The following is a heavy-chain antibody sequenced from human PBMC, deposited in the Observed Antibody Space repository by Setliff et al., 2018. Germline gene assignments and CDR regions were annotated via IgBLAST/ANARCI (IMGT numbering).Heavy chain of an antibody. D-gene: IGHD6-19*01. J-gene: IGHJ4*02. CDR3: ARFPIAVAGTSYFDY. V-gene: IGHV3-74*03. CDR2: ISTDGSSI. Sequence: GGSLRLSCVTSGFTFSTYWMHWVRQAPGQGLVWVARISTDGSSITYADSVKGRFTISRDNARNTLYLQMNSLRAEDTAVYYCARFPIAVAGTSYFDYWGQGTLVTVSS. CDR1: GFTFSTYW.